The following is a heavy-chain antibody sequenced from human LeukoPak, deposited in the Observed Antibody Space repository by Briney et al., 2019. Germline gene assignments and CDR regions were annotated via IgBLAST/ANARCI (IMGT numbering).Heavy chain of an antibody. V-gene: IGHV3-21*01. D-gene: IGHD2-2*01. CDR2: ISSSSYI. Sequence: GGSLRLSCAASGFTFSSYSMNWVRQAPGKGLEWVSSISSSSYIYYADSVKGRFTISRDNAKNSLYLQMNSLRAEDTAVYYCARRKVVPAANVRYYYYGMDVWGQGTTVTVSS. J-gene: IGHJ6*02. CDR1: GFTFSSYS. CDR3: ARRKVVPAANVRYYYYGMDV.